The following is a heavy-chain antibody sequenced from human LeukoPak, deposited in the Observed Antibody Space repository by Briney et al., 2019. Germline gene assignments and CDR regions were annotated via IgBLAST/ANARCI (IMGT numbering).Heavy chain of an antibody. Sequence: GGSLRLSCAASGFTFSRYGMHWVRQAQGKGLEWVAFIRYDGSNKYYADSVKGRFTISRDNSKNTLYLQMNSLRAEDTAVYYCAKNISGWLAYWGQGTLVTVSS. V-gene: IGHV3-30*02. CDR2: IRYDGSNK. CDR1: GFTFSRYG. D-gene: IGHD6-19*01. CDR3: AKNISGWLAY. J-gene: IGHJ4*02.